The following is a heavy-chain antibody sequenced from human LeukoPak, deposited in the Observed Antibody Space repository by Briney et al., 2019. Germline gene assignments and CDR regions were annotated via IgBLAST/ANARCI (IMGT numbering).Heavy chain of an antibody. Sequence: QSGGSLRLSCAASGFTFRSHWMHWVRQAPGKGLVWVSGIKSDGSSTNYADSVKGRLTISRDNAKNTLYLQMNSLRAEDTALYFCAKKAQYNGNYPLDYWGQGTLVTVSS. CDR3: AKKAQYNGNYPLDY. CDR2: IKSDGSST. V-gene: IGHV3-74*01. CDR1: GFTFRSHW. J-gene: IGHJ4*02. D-gene: IGHD1-26*01.